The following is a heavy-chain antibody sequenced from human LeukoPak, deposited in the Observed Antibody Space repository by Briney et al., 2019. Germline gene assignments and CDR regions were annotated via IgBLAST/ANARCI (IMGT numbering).Heavy chain of an antibody. J-gene: IGHJ5*02. CDR2: ISGSGDIT. D-gene: IGHD5-18*01. Sequence: GGSLRLSCAASGFTVSSNYMSWVRQAPGKGLEWVSAISGSGDITYYADSVKGRFTISRDNSKNTLYLQMNSLRAEDTAVYYCAKDQDSYGRTSWFDPWGQEPWSPSPQ. CDR1: GFTVSSNY. V-gene: IGHV3-23*01. CDR3: AKDQDSYGRTSWFDP.